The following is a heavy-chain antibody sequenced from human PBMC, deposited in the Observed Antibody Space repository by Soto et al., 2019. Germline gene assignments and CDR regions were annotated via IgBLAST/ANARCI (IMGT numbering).Heavy chain of an antibody. CDR2: IIPIFGTA. D-gene: IGHD3-16*02. Sequence: QVQLVQSGAEVKKPGSSVKVSCKASGGTFSSYAISWVRQAPGQGLEWMGGIIPIFGTANYAQKFKGRVTITADESTSTAYMELSSLRSEDTAVYYCARGLVGSDYVWGSYRPFDYWGQGTLVTVSS. J-gene: IGHJ4*02. CDR3: ARGLVGSDYVWGSYRPFDY. CDR1: GGTFSSYA. V-gene: IGHV1-69*12.